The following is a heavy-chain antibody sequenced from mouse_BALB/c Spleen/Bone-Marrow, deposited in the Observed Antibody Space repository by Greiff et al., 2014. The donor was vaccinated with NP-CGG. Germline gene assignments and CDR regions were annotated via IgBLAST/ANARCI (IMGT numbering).Heavy chain of an antibody. CDR1: GFNIKDTY. D-gene: IGHD1-1*01. CDR2: IDPANGNT. Sequence: EVQLQQSGAELVKPGASVKLSCTASGFNIKDTYMHWVKQRPEQGLEWIGRIDPANGNTKYDAKFQGKATITADTSSNTAYLQLSSLTSEDTAVYYCAPYYYGSSQFAYWGQGTLVTVSA. V-gene: IGHV14-3*02. CDR3: APYYYGSSQFAY. J-gene: IGHJ3*01.